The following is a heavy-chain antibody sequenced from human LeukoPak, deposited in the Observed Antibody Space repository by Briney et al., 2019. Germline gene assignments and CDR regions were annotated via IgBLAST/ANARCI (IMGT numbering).Heavy chain of an antibody. V-gene: IGHV1-69*04. Sequence: SVKVSCKASGGTFSSYAISWVRQAPGQGLEWMGRIIPILGIANYAQKFQGRVTITADKSTSTAYMELSSLRSEDTAVYYCASGQVAAAGIGAQPEKYWGQGTLVTVSS. D-gene: IGHD6-13*01. J-gene: IGHJ4*02. CDR3: ASGQVAAAGIGAQPEKY. CDR1: GGTFSSYA. CDR2: IIPILGIA.